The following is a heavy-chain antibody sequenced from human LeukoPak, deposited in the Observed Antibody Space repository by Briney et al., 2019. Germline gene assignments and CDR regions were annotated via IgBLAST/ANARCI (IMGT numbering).Heavy chain of an antibody. J-gene: IGHJ4*02. CDR1: GYTFTASY. V-gene: IGHV1-2*02. CDR2: INPSSGAT. D-gene: IGHD5-18*01. Sequence: ASVKVSCKASGYTFTASYIHWVRQAPGQGLEWMGWINPSSGATNSAQKFLGRVTMTRDTSMSTAYMELSSLTSDDTAVYYCARDMDTGPDLFDYWGQGTLVTVSS. CDR3: ARDMDTGPDLFDY.